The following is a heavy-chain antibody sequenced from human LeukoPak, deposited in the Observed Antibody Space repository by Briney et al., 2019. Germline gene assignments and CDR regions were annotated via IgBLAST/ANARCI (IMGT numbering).Heavy chain of an antibody. CDR2: ISGSGGST. D-gene: IGHD3-22*01. J-gene: IGHJ4*02. V-gene: IGHV3-23*01. CDR1: GFAFSSYA. Sequence: PGGSLRLSCAASGFAFSSYAMSWVRQAPGKGLEWVSAISGSGGSTYYADSVKGRFTISRDNSKNTLYLQMHSLRAEDTAVYYCAKVLNYYDSLGYWGQGTLVTVSS. CDR3: AKVLNYYDSLGY.